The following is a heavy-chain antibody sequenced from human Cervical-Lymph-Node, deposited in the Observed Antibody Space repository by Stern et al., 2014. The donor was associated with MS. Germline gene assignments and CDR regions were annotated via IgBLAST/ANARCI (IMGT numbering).Heavy chain of an antibody. V-gene: IGHV1-46*01. Sequence: VQLVQSGAEVKKPGASVKVSWKAYGYTFTSYYMHWLRQAPGQGLEWLGIINPSGGSTSYAQKFQGRVSMTRDTSTSPVYMALSSLRSEDTAVYYCARRECSGGSCYFDYWGQGTLVTFSS. CDR3: ARRECSGGSCYFDY. J-gene: IGHJ4*02. D-gene: IGHD2-15*01. CDR2: INPSGGST. CDR1: GYTFTSYY.